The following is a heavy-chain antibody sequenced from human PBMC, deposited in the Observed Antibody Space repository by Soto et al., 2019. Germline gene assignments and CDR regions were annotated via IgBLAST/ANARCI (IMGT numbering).Heavy chain of an antibody. V-gene: IGHV4-39*01. Sequence: KSSETLSLTCTVSGGSISSSSYYWGWIRQPPGKGLEWIGSIYYSGSTYYNPSLKSRVTISVDTSKNQFSLKLSSVAAADTAVYYCARGVVGATSVDYWGQGTLVTVSS. D-gene: IGHD1-26*01. J-gene: IGHJ4*02. CDR1: GGSISSSSYY. CDR2: IYYSGST. CDR3: ARGVVGATSVDY.